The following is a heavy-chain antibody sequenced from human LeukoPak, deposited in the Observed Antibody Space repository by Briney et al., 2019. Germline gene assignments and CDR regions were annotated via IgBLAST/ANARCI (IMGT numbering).Heavy chain of an antibody. CDR1: GSSFIGYY. D-gene: IGHD2-8*01. J-gene: IGHJ1*01. CDR3: ARGFNGLSTAALSL. CDR2: INPNTGDT. Sequence: ASVKVSCKASGSSFIGYYIHWVRQAPGQGLEWMGWINPNTGDTRFTQKFQAWVTMTRDTSISTAYMELRNLRSADTAMYFCARGFNGLSTAALSLWGQGTLVTVSS. V-gene: IGHV1-2*04.